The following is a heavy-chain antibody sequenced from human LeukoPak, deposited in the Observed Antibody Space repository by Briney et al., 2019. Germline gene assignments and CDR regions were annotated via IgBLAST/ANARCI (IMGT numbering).Heavy chain of an antibody. CDR2: IISGSSTI. CDR3: AREDHYYHGMDV. V-gene: IGHV3-48*01. Sequence: GGSLRLSCAASGFTFSSYNMNWVRQAPGKGLEWVSYIISGSSTIYYADSVKGRFTISRDNGKNSLYLQMSSLRAEDTAVYYCAREDHYYHGMDVWGQGTTVTVSS. CDR1: GFTFSSYN. J-gene: IGHJ6*02.